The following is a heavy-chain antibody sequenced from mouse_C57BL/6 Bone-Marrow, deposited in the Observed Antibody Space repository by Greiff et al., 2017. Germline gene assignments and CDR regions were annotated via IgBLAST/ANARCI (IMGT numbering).Heavy chain of an antibody. J-gene: IGHJ3*01. Sequence: VHVKQSGAELVRPGASVKLSCTASGFNIKDDYMHWVKQRPEQGLEWIGWIDPENGDTEYASKFQGKATITADTSSNTAYLQLSSLTSEDTAVYYCTTLKVYRLHLLGLVDWGQGALVTVSA. CDR2: IDPENGDT. CDR3: TTLKVYRLHLLGLVD. D-gene: IGHD2-4*01. CDR1: GFNIKDDY. V-gene: IGHV14-4*01.